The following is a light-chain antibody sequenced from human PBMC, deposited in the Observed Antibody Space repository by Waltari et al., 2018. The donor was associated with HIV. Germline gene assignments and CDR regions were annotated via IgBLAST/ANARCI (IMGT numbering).Light chain of an antibody. CDR1: QAIDNY. Sequence: TQSPALLSASTGDKVNITCRLSQAIDNYLAWYQQRPGKAPNLLIYGASTLQSGVPSRISGSGSGTDFTLTISCLQPEDFAVYYCQQYYAFPRTFGHGTKVEVK. CDR2: GAS. CDR3: QQYYAFPRT. J-gene: IGKJ1*01. V-gene: IGKV1D-8*01.